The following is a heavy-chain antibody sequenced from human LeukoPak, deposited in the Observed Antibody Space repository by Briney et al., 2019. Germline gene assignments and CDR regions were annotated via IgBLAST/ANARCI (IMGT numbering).Heavy chain of an antibody. CDR2: IYTSGST. CDR3: ARDLGITMVRGVIRGGPNWFDP. CDR1: GSSISSYY. J-gene: IGHJ5*02. Sequence: SETLSLTCTVSGSSISSYYWSWIRQPAGKGLEWIGRIYTSGSTNYNPSLKSRVTMSVDTSKNQFSLKLSSVTAADTAVYYCARDLGITMVRGVIRGGPNWFDPWGQGTLVTVSS. D-gene: IGHD3-10*01. V-gene: IGHV4-4*07.